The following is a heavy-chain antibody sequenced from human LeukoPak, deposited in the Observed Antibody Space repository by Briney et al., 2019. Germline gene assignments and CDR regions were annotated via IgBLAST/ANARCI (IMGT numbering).Heavy chain of an antibody. CDR2: IYYSGST. CDR3: ASHHRRSSPNNRFDP. Sequence: SETLSLTCTVSGGSISSYYWSWIRQPPGKGLEWIGYIYYSGSTNYNPSLKSRVTISVDTSKNQFSLKLSSVTAADTAVYYCASHHRRSSPNNRFDPWGQGTLVTVSS. V-gene: IGHV4-59*08. J-gene: IGHJ5*02. CDR1: GGSISSYY. D-gene: IGHD1-26*01.